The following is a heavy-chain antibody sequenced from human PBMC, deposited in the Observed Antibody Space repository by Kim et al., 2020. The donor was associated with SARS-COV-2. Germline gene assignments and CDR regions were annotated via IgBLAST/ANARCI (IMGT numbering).Heavy chain of an antibody. Sequence: SETLSLTCAVYGGSFSGYYWSWIRQPPGKGLEWIGEINHSGSTNYNPSLKSRVTISVDTSKNQFSLKLSSVTAADTAVYYCARGGRSRYSSSWYRLHNWFDPWGQGTLVTVSS. CDR1: GGSFSGYY. J-gene: IGHJ5*02. D-gene: IGHD6-13*01. V-gene: IGHV4-34*01. CDR3: ARGGRSRYSSSWYRLHNWFDP. CDR2: INHSGST.